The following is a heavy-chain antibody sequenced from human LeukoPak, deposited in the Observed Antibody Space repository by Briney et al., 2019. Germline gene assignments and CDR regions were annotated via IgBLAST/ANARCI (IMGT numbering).Heavy chain of an antibody. CDR3: ANSFSSAWLRGFDY. CDR2: ISSSSSYI. J-gene: IGHJ4*02. Sequence: PGGSLRLSCAASGFTFKLYWMNWVRQAPGKGLEWVSSISSSSSYIYYADSVKGRFTISRDNAKNSLYLQMNSLRAEDTAAYFCANSFSSAWLRGFDYWGQGTPVTVSS. CDR1: GFTFKLYW. D-gene: IGHD6-19*01. V-gene: IGHV3-21*04.